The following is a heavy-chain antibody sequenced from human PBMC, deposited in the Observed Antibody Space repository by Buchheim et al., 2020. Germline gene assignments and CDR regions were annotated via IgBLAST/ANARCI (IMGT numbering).Heavy chain of an antibody. CDR2: INPSGGST. V-gene: IGHV1-46*01. J-gene: IGHJ4*02. Sequence: QVQLVQSGAEVKKPGASVKVSCKASGYTFTSYYMHWVRQAPGQGLEWMGIINPSGGSTRYAQKFQGRVTMNRDTSTSTVYMELSSLRSEDTAVYYCAREPNVGYSGSYGEDYWGQGTL. CDR1: GYTFTSYY. D-gene: IGHD1-26*01. CDR3: AREPNVGYSGSYGEDY.